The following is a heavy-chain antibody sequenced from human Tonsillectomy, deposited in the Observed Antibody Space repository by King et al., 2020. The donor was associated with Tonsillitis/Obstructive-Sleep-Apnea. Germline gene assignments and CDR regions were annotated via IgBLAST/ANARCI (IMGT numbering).Heavy chain of an antibody. Sequence: QLVQSGGGLVQPGGSLRLSCAASGFSFDDYAMHWVRLAPGKGLEWVSGISWNSVSIEYADSVQGRFTISRDNAKNSLYLQMNSLRPEDTALYYCAKGTPAEAEDWFDPWGQGTLVPVSS. J-gene: IGHJ5*02. CDR2: ISWNSVSI. CDR3: AKGTPAEAEDWFDP. CDR1: GFSFDDYA. V-gene: IGHV3-9*01. D-gene: IGHD6-13*01.